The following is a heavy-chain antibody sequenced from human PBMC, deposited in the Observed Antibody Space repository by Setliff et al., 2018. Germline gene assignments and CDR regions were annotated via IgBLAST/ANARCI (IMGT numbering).Heavy chain of an antibody. CDR2: INPSGGST. CDR1: GYSFTNYY. Sequence: ASVKVSCKASGYSFTNYYIHWVRQAPGHGLEWVGIINPSGGSTSYAQKFQGRVTMTRNTSISTAYMELSSLRSEDTAVYYCARGRERDYNFWSGYYTYYYYGMDVWGQGTTVTVSS. V-gene: IGHV1-46*01. D-gene: IGHD3-3*01. CDR3: ARGRERDYNFWSGYYTYYYYGMDV. J-gene: IGHJ6*02.